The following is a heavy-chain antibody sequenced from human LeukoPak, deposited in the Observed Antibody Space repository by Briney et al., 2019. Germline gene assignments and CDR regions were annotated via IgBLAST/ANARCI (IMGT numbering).Heavy chain of an antibody. CDR1: GYTFTSYG. V-gene: IGHV1-18*01. J-gene: IGHJ6*02. Sequence: ASVKVSCKTSGYTFTSYGISWVRQAPGQGREWMGWISVYNGNTNYAQKLQGRVTLTTDTSTNTAYMELRSLRSDDTAVYYCAVSLVTSYYFYGMDVWGQGTTVIVSS. CDR2: ISVYNGNT. CDR3: AVSLVTSYYFYGMDV.